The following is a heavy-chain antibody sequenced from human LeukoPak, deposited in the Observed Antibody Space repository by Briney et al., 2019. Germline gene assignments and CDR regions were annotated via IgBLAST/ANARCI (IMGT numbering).Heavy chain of an antibody. CDR3: ARGRHRFGDLDY. J-gene: IGHJ4*02. Sequence: ASVKVSCKASGYTFTGYYMHWVRQAPGQGLEWMGWINPNSGNTGHAQKFQGRVTTTRNTSISTAYMELSSLRSEDTAVYYCARGRHRFGDLDYWGQGTLVTVSS. CDR2: INPNSGNT. D-gene: IGHD3-10*01. CDR1: GYTFTGYY. V-gene: IGHV1-8*03.